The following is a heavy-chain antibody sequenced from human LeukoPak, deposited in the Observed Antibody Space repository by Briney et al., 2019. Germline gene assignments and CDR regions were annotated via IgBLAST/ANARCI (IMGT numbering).Heavy chain of an antibody. D-gene: IGHD3-10*01. Sequence: GPVQVSCKASGYTFTSYDINWVRQATGQGLEWMGWMNPNSGNTGYAQKFQGRVTITRNTSISTAYMELSSLRSEDTAVYYCAREWFGELEGFDPWGQGTLVTVSS. CDR1: GYTFTSYD. CDR2: MNPNSGNT. CDR3: AREWFGELEGFDP. J-gene: IGHJ5*02. V-gene: IGHV1-8*03.